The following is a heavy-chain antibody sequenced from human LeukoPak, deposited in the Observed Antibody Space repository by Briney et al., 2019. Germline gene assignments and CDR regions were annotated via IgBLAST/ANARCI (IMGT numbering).Heavy chain of an antibody. CDR3: ARSPRYGSGSGLS. CDR2: IYYSGST. V-gene: IGHV4-39*01. CDR1: GGSISSSSYY. D-gene: IGHD3-10*01. J-gene: IGHJ4*02. Sequence: SETLSLTCTVSGGSISSSSYYWGWTRQPPGKGLEWIGSIYYSGSTYYNPSLKSRVTISVDTSKNQFSLKLSSVTAADTAVYYCARSPRYGSGSGLSWGQGTLVTVSS.